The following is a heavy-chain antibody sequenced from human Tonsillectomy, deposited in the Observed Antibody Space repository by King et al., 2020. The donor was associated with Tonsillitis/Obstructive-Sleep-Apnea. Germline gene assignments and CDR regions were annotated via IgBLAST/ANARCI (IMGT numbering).Heavy chain of an antibody. CDR1: VYSVSNNRAA. J-gene: IGHJ4*02. Sequence: VQLQQSGPGLVKPSQSLSLTLFISVYSVSNNRAAWNGIRQSPPRSLEWLGRTYYRPQGCNDYALFVKSRITINPDTSKNQFSLQLNSVTPEDTAVYYCARDLPLWDLDYWGQGTLVTVSS. CDR3: ARDLPLWDLDY. CDR2: TYYRPQGCN. D-gene: IGHD3-16*01. V-gene: IGHV6-1*01.